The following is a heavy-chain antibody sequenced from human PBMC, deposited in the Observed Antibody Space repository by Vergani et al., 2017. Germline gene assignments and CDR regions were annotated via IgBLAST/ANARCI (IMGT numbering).Heavy chain of an antibody. CDR1: GISFSNYT. CDR2: ISSSSAYI. D-gene: IGHD2-8*01. Sequence: EAQLVESGGGAVKPGGSLRLSCTASGISFSNYTINWVRQAPGKGLEWVASISSSSAYIDYVDSIKGRFTISRDNAKRSVFLQMNSLRAEDTAVYYCARGLWDCTHIRCSPPSYWGQGTQVTVSS. CDR3: ARGLWDCTHIRCSPPSY. J-gene: IGHJ4*02. V-gene: IGHV3-21*02.